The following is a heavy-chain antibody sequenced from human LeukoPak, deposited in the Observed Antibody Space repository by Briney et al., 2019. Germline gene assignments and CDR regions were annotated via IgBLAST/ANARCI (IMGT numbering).Heavy chain of an antibody. V-gene: IGHV3-9*01. CDR2: ISWNSGSI. CDR1: GFTFDDYA. J-gene: IGHJ4*02. Sequence: PGGSLRLSCAASGFTFDDYAMHWVRQAPGKGLEWVSGISWNSGSIGYADSVKGRFTISRDNAKNSLYLQMNSLRAEDTALYYCAKDISGSYGPHWGQGTLVTVSS. D-gene: IGHD5-18*01. CDR3: AKDISGSYGPH.